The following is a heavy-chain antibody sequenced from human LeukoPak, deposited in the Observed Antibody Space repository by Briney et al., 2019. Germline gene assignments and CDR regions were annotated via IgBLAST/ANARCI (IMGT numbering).Heavy chain of an antibody. CDR1: GGSFSGYY. Sequence: NTSETLSLTCAVYGGSFSGYYWSWIRQPPGKGLEWIGEINHSGSTNYNPSLKSRVTISVDTSKNQFSLKLSSVTAADTAVYYCASLLCSGGSCSTHFDYWGQGTLVTVSS. D-gene: IGHD2-15*01. V-gene: IGHV4-34*01. CDR3: ASLLCSGGSCSTHFDY. J-gene: IGHJ4*02. CDR2: INHSGST.